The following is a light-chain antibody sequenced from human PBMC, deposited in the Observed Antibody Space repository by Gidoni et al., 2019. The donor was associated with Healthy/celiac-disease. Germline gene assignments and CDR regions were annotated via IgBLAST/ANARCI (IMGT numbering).Light chain of an antibody. J-gene: IGLJ2*01. CDR2: QDS. Sequence: SYELTHPPSLSVSPGQTASITCSGDKLGDKYACWYQQKPGQSPVLVIYQDSKRPSGIPERFSGSNSGNTATLTISGTQAMDEADYYCQAWDSSTVVFGGGTKLTVL. CDR1: KLGDKY. CDR3: QAWDSSTVV. V-gene: IGLV3-1*01.